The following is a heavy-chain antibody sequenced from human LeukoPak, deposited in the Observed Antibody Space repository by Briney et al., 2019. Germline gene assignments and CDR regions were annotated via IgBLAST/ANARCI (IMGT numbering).Heavy chain of an antibody. CDR3: ARGYGSGWYGGDY. D-gene: IGHD6-19*01. V-gene: IGHV4-34*01. Sequence: SETLSLTCAVYGGSFSGYYWSWIRQPPGKGLEWIGEINHSGSTNYNPSLNSRVTISVDTSKNQFSLKLSSVTAADTAVYYCARGYGSGWYGGDYWGQGTLVTVSS. CDR1: GGSFSGYY. J-gene: IGHJ4*02. CDR2: INHSGST.